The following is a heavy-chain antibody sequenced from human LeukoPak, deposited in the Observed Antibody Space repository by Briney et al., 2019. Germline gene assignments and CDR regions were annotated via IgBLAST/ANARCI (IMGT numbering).Heavy chain of an antibody. CDR1: GFTFSSYS. CDR2: ISSSSSTI. D-gene: IGHD3-3*01. V-gene: IGHV3-48*02. CDR3: ARDSGLTIFGVVIRGTNWFDP. J-gene: IGHJ5*02. Sequence: GGSLRLSCAASGFTFSSYSMNWVRQAPGKGLEWVSYISSSSSTIYYADSVKGRFTISRDNAKNSLYLQMNSLRDEDTAVYYCARDSGLTIFGVVIRGTNWFDPWGREPWSPSPQ.